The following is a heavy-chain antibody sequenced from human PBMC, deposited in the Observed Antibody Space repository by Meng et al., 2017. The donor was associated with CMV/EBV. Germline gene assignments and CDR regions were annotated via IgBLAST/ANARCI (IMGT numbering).Heavy chain of an antibody. J-gene: IGHJ6*02. CDR2: ISSSSSYI. V-gene: IGHV3-21*01. D-gene: IGHD3-10*01. Sequence: GESLKISCAASGFTFSSYSMNWVRQAPGKGLEWVSSISSSSSYIYYADSVKGRFTIPRDNAKNSLYLQMNSLRAEDTAVYYCARTMVRGVILYYGMDVWGQGATVTVSS. CDR1: GFTFSSYS. CDR3: ARTMVRGVILYYGMDV.